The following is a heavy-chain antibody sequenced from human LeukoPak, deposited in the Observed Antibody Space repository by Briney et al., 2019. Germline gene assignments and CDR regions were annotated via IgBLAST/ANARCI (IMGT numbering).Heavy chain of an antibody. D-gene: IGHD6-19*01. CDR2: ISGSGGST. V-gene: IGHV3-23*01. CDR3: AKVSTAVAGTVDY. Sequence: PGGSLRLSCAASGFTFSSYAMSWVGQAPGKGLERVAAISGSGGSTYYADSVRGRFTISRDNSKNTLYLQMNSLRAEDTAVYYCAKVSTAVAGTVDYWGQGTLVTVSS. CDR1: GFTFSSYA. J-gene: IGHJ4*02.